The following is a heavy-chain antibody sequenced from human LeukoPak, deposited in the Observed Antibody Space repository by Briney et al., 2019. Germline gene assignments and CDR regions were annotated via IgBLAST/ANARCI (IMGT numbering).Heavy chain of an antibody. CDR3: ARGPSARRGYFDY. Sequence: GASVKVSCKASGYTFTGYYMHWVRQAPGQGLEWMGWINPNSGGTNYAQKFQGRVTMTRDTFISTAYMELSRLRSDDTAVYYCARGPSARRGYFDYWGQGTLVTVSS. D-gene: IGHD6-6*01. J-gene: IGHJ4*02. CDR1: GYTFTGYY. CDR2: INPNSGGT. V-gene: IGHV1-2*02.